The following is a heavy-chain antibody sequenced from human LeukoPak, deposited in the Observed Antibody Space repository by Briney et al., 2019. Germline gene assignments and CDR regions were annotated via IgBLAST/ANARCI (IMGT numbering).Heavy chain of an antibody. D-gene: IGHD6-13*01. CDR2: INHSGST. V-gene: IGHV4-34*01. CDR3: ARVAQLAHFDY. CDR1: GGSFSGYY. Sequence: PSETLSLTCAVYGGSFSGYYWSWIRQPPGKGLEWIGEINHSGSTNYNPSLKSRVTISVDTSKNQFSLKLSSVTAADTAVYYCARVAQLAHFDYWGQGTLVTVSP. J-gene: IGHJ4*02.